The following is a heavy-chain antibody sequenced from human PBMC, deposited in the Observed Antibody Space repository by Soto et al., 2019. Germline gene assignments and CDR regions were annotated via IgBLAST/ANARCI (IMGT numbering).Heavy chain of an antibody. CDR3: ARESYGSGSYPSYHFDY. CDR1: GGSISSSNW. Sequence: QVQLQESGPGLVKPSGTLSLTCAVSGGSISSSNWWSWVRQPPGKGLEWIGEIYHSGSTNYNPSLKSRVTISVDKTKNQFSRKLSSVTAADTAVYYCARESYGSGSYPSYHFDYWGQGTLVTVSS. J-gene: IGHJ4*02. V-gene: IGHV4-4*02. CDR2: IYHSGST. D-gene: IGHD3-10*01.